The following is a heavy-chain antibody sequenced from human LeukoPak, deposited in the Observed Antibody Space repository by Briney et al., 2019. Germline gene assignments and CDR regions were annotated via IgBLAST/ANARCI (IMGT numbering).Heavy chain of an antibody. CDR1: GFTFSRYN. J-gene: IGHJ3*02. CDR2: ISSGSSYI. CDR3: ALGYSYGFDAFDI. Sequence: GGSLRLSCAASGFTFSRYNMNWVRQAPGKGLEWVSSISSGSSYIYYADSVKGRFTISRDNAKNSLYLQMNSLRAEDTAVYYCALGYSYGFDAFDIWGQGTMVTVSS. V-gene: IGHV3-21*01. D-gene: IGHD5-18*01.